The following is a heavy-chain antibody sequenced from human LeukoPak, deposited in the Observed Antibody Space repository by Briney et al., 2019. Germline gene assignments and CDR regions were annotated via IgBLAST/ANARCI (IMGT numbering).Heavy chain of an antibody. CDR1: GGSISSYY. J-gene: IGHJ5*02. Sequence: NPSETLSLTCTVSGGSISSYYWSWIRQPPGKGLEWIGYIYYSGSTNYNPSLKSRVTISVDTSKNQFSLKLSSVTAADTAVYYCARGRTWDNWFDPWGQGTLVTVSS. CDR3: ARGRTWDNWFDP. V-gene: IGHV4-59*01. CDR2: IYYSGST. D-gene: IGHD1-1*01.